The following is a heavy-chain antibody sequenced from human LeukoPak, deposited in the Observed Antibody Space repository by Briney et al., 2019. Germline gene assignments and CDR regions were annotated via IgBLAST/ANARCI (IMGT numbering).Heavy chain of an antibody. Sequence: GGSLRLSCAASGFTFSNAWMTWVRQAPGKGLEWVGRIKTKSDGGTTGYAAPVKGRFTISRDDSKNTLFLQMNSLRTEDTAVYYCTIDLGDKGDYWGQGTLVTVSS. CDR3: TIDLGDKGDY. V-gene: IGHV3-15*01. CDR2: IKTKSDGGTT. CDR1: GFTFSNAW. J-gene: IGHJ4*02. D-gene: IGHD4-17*01.